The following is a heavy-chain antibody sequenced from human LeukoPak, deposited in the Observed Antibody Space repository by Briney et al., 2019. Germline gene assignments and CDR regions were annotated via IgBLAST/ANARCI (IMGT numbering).Heavy chain of an antibody. J-gene: IGHJ3*02. D-gene: IGHD3-3*01. CDR3: ARIRADFWSGSDAFDI. CDR1: GYTFTSYY. Sequence: GASVKVSCKASGYTFTSYYMHWVRQAPGQGLEWMGWINPNSGGTNYAQKFQGRVTMTRDTSISTAYMELSRLRSDDTAVYYCARIRADFWSGSDAFDIWGQGTMVTVSS. V-gene: IGHV1-2*02. CDR2: INPNSGGT.